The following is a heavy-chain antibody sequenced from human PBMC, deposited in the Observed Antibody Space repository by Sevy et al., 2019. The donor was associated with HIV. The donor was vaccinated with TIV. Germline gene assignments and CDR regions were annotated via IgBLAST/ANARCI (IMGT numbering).Heavy chain of an antibody. Sequence: GGSLRLSCAASGFTFSSYAMHWVRQAPGKGLEWVAVISYEGSNKYYADSVKGRFTISRVNSKNTLYLQMNSLRAEDTAVYYCARGGGDRSVDDWGQGTLVTVSS. CDR2: ISYEGSNK. J-gene: IGHJ4*02. CDR1: GFTFSSYA. D-gene: IGHD2-21*02. V-gene: IGHV3-30-3*01. CDR3: ARGGGDRSVDD.